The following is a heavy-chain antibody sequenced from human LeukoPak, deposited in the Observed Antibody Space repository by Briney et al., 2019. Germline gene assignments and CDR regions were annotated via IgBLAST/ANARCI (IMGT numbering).Heavy chain of an antibody. V-gene: IGHV3-49*03. CDR3: ARERYYYDSSGYQDAFDI. D-gene: IGHD3-22*01. CDR2: IRSKASGGTA. Sequence: GGSLRLSCTVSGFIVGDYWMSWFRQAPGKGLEWVGFIRSKASGGTADYAASVKGRFSIYRDDSKNMAYLQMNSLKTGDTGVYYCARERYYYDSSGYQDAFDIWGQGTMVTVSS. J-gene: IGHJ3*02. CDR1: GFIVGDYW.